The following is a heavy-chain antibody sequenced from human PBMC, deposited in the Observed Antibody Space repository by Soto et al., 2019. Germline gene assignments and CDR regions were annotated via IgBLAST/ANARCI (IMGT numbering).Heavy chain of an antibody. V-gene: IGHV1-69*02. Sequence: QVPLVQSGAEVKQPGSSVKVSCKASGDTFSSYTISWVRQAPGQGLEWMGRIIPILGVANYAQKLQGRVTITADKSTSTANMEVSSLSSEDTAVYYCARANGRSSGYIFDYWGQGTLVIVSS. CDR1: GDTFSSYT. J-gene: IGHJ4*02. CDR3: ARANGRSSGYIFDY. CDR2: IIPILGVA. D-gene: IGHD6-25*01.